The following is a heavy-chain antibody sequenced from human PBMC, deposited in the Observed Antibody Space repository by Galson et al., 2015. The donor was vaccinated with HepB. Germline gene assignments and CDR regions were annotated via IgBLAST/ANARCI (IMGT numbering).Heavy chain of an antibody. Sequence: LSLTCTVSGGSISSGSYYWSWIRQPAGKGLEWIGRIYTSGSTNYNPSLKSRVTISVDTSKNQFSLKLSSVTAADTAVYYCARVAVAGTADYWGQGTLVTVSS. CDR1: GGSISSGSYY. CDR3: ARVAVAGTADY. CDR2: IYTSGST. D-gene: IGHD6-19*01. V-gene: IGHV4-61*02. J-gene: IGHJ4*02.